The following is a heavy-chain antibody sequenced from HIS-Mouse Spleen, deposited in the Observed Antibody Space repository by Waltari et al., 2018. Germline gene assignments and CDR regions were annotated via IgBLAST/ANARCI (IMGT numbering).Heavy chain of an antibody. J-gene: IGHJ4*02. CDR2: TYYRSKWYN. V-gene: IGHV6-1*01. CDR3: ARATDAVGFYYFDY. D-gene: IGHD1-26*01. Sequence: HVQLQQSGPGLGKPSQTLSLTCAISGDSVSSNSAAVHWLRQSPSRGLEGLGRTYYRSKWYNDYAVSVKSRITINPDTSKNQFSLQLNSVTPEDTAVYYCARATDAVGFYYFDYWGQGTLVTVSS. CDR1: GDSVSSNSAA.